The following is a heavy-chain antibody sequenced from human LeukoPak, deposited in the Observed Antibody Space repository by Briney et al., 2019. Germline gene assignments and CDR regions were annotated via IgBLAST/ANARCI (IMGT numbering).Heavy chain of an antibody. D-gene: IGHD2-15*01. CDR3: ARRAGEYSHPYDY. J-gene: IGHJ4*02. CDR2: IYSGGNT. Sequence: GGSLRLSCTVSGFTVSSNSWSWVRQAPGKGLEWGSFIYSGGNTHYSDSVKGRFTISRDNSKNTLYLQMNSLRAEDTAICYCARRAGEYSHPYDYWGQGTLVTVSS. V-gene: IGHV3-53*01. CDR1: GFTVSSNS.